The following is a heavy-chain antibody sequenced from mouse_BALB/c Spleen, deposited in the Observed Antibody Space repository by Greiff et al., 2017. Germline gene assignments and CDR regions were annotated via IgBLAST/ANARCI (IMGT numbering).Heavy chain of an antibody. CDR1: GYAFSSYW. CDR2: IYPGDGDT. J-gene: IGHJ4*01. Sequence: VQGVESGAELVRPGSSVKISCKASGYAFSSYWMNWVKQRPGQGLEWIGQIYPGDGDTNYNGKFKGKATLTADKSSSTAYMQLSSLTSEDSAVYFCARDLAMDYWGQGTSVTVSS. V-gene: IGHV1-80*01. CDR3: ARDLAMDY.